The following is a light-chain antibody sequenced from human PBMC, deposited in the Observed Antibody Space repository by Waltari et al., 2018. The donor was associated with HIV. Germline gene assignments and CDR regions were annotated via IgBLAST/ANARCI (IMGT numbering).Light chain of an antibody. Sequence: DIVLTQTPLSSPATLGQPASISCKSSHSLVHSDGNTYLAWLQQRPGQSPRLLISQLSKRFSGVPDRVSGSGAGTDFTLTISRVEAEDVGIYYCMQATHFPRTFGQGTKVEIQ. CDR1: HSLVHSDGNTY. J-gene: IGKJ1*01. CDR3: MQATHFPRT. V-gene: IGKV2-24*01. CDR2: QLS.